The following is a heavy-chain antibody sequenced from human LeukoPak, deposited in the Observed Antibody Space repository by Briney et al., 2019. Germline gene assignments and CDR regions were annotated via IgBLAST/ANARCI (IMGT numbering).Heavy chain of an antibody. CDR2: ISSSGRNI. CDR3: ARDLVQLWSKDY. J-gene: IGHJ4*02. CDR1: GFTFSNYE. Sequence: PGRSLRLSCAASGFTFSNYEFNWVRQAPGKGLEWVSYISSSGRNIYYADSVKGRFTISRDNAKSSLYLQMNSLRAEDTAVYYCARDLVQLWSKDYWGQGTLVTVSS. D-gene: IGHD5-18*01. V-gene: IGHV3-48*03.